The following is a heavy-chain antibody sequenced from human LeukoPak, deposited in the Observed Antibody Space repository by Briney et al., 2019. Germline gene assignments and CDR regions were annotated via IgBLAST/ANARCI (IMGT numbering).Heavy chain of an antibody. CDR1: GGSISSYY. Sequence: PSETLSLTCTVSGGSISSYYWSWIRQPPGKGLEWIGYIYYSGSTNYNPSLKSRVTISVDTSKNQFSLKLSSVTAADTAVYYCPRFSPPDYYYYYYMDVWGKGTTVTVSS. CDR3: PRFSPPDYYYYYYMDV. V-gene: IGHV4-59*01. J-gene: IGHJ6*03. CDR2: IYYSGST.